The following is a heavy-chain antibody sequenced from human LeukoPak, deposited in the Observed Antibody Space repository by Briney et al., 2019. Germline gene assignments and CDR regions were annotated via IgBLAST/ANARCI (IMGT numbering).Heavy chain of an antibody. V-gene: IGHV4-34*01. Sequence: SETLSLTCAVYGGSFSGYYWSWIRQPPGKGLEWIGEINHSGSTNYNPSLKSRVTISVDTSKNQFSLKLSSVTAADTAVYYCARGMARLGELSLPPYFDYWAREPWSPSPQ. J-gene: IGHJ4*02. D-gene: IGHD3-16*02. CDR3: ARGMARLGELSLPPYFDY. CDR1: GGSFSGYY. CDR2: INHSGST.